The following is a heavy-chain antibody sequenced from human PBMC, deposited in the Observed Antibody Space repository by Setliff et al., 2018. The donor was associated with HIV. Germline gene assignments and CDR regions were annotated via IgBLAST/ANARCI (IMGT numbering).Heavy chain of an antibody. V-gene: IGHV3-11*05. Sequence: LRLSCAASGFTFSDYYMSWIRQAPGKGLEWVSYISSSSYTNYADSVKGRFTISRDNAKNSLYLQMNSLRAEDTAVYYCARDPRPHYYDSSGYGDYWGQGTLVTVSS. D-gene: IGHD3-22*01. CDR3: ARDPRPHYYDSSGYGDY. J-gene: IGHJ4*02. CDR1: GFTFSDYY. CDR2: ISSSSYT.